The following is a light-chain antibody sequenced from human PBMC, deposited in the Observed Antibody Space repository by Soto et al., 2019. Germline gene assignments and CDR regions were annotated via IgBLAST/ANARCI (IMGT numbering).Light chain of an antibody. J-gene: IGKJ3*01. V-gene: IGKV3-20*01. CDR3: PQYCSSPSA. CDR1: QSVISTY. Sequence: EIVLTQSPGTLSLSPGERATLSCRASQSVISTYLAWYQQKPGQAPRLLIYGSSNRSTGIPDRFSGSGSGTALNLTISRLKPEDFAVYYCPQYCSSPSAFGPGNKVD. CDR2: GSS.